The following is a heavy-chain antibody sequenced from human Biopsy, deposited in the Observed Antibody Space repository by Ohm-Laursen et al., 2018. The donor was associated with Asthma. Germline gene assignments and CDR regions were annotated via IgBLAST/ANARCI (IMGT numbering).Heavy chain of an antibody. J-gene: IGHJ4*02. CDR1: GCSFSNFA. V-gene: IGHV1-69*04. Sequence: ASVKVSCKASGCSFSNFALSWVRQAPGHGLEWIGTILTKFDITSYAEKFQGRVTITADKSTSTTYMELSRLRSEDTAVYYCARSYDTDSYPVLVLDYWGQGTLVTVSS. D-gene: IGHD3-22*01. CDR2: ILTKFDIT. CDR3: ARSYDTDSYPVLVLDY.